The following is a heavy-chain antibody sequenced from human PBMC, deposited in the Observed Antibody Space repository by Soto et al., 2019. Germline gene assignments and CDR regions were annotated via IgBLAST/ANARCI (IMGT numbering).Heavy chain of an antibody. Sequence: PGGSLRLSCVASGFTFSDYYMSWFRQAPGKEPECISYISGTSHDTNYADSVKGRFTISRDNAKNSLYLQMNSLRVEDTAVYYCAMPTRLPVNWGQGTLVTVSS. CDR3: AMPTRLPVN. D-gene: IGHD3-16*01. CDR1: GFTFSDYY. J-gene: IGHJ4*02. V-gene: IGHV3-11*06. CDR2: ISGTSHDT.